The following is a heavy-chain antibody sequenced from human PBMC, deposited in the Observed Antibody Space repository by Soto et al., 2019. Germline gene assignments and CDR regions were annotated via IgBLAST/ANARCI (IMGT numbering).Heavy chain of an antibody. Sequence: EVQLLESGGGLVQPGGSLRLSCAASGFTFSSYAMSWVRQAPGKGLEWVSAISSSGSSTYYADSVKGRFTISRDNSKNTMYMQMNGLRAEDTAVYYCAKGRVSDCWGQGTLVTVSS. CDR1: GFTFSSYA. J-gene: IGHJ4*02. V-gene: IGHV3-23*01. CDR2: ISSSGSST. CDR3: AKGRVSDC.